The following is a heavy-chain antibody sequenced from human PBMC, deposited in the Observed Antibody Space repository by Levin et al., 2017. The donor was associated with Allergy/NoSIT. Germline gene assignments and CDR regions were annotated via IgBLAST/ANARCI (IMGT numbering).Heavy chain of an antibody. D-gene: IGHD6-13*01. Sequence: PSETLSLTCTVSGGSISSGGYYWSWIRQHPGKGLEWIGYIYYSGSTYYNPSLKSRVTISVDTSKNQFSLKLSSVTAADTAVYYCARDNLIPAGTNGLDWGQGTLVTVSS. J-gene: IGHJ4*02. CDR3: ARDNLIPAGTNGLD. V-gene: IGHV4-31*03. CDR2: IYYSGST. CDR1: GGSISSGGYY.